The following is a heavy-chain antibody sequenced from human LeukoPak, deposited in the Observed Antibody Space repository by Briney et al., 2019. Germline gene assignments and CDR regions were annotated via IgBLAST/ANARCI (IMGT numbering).Heavy chain of an antibody. CDR2: MKQDGSQQ. V-gene: IGHV3-7*03. J-gene: IGHJ4*02. CDR3: ERDGSGVAAVWEWEMIH. D-gene: IGHD6-13*01. CDR1: GFTFSNYW. Sequence: GGSLRLSCVGSGFTFSNYWMSWVRQAPGKGLEWVANMKQDGSQQHYVDSVKGRFTISRDNAKNSLYLQMNSLRAEDTAVYYCERDGSGVAAVWEWEMIHWGQGTLVTVSS.